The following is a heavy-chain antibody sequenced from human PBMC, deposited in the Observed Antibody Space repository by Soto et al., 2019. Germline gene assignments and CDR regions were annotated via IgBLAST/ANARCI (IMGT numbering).Heavy chain of an antibody. CDR1: GGSVSIGSHY. J-gene: IGHJ6*02. CDR3: ARGSGGSGHSYYGMDV. V-gene: IGHV4-61*01. D-gene: IGHD3-10*01. Sequence: QVRLQESGPGLVKPSETLFLTCTVSGGSVSIGSHYWSWIRQPPGKGLEWIAYIYHSGSTDYNPSLKSRVSISVDLSKKQISLKLSSVTAADTAVFYCARGSGGSGHSYYGMDVWGQGTTVTVSS. CDR2: IYHSGST.